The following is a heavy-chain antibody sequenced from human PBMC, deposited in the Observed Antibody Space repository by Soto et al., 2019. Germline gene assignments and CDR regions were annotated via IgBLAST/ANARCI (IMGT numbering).Heavy chain of an antibody. V-gene: IGHV2-5*02. J-gene: IGHJ4*02. CDR3: AHLACYGSGSYTY. D-gene: IGHD3-10*01. CDR2: VYWDDDK. CDR1: GFSLSTSGVG. Sequence: QITLKESGPTLVKPTQTLMLTCTFSGFSLSTSGVGVGWIRQPPGKALDWLASVYWDDDKRYSPSLESRLSITKDSSKNQVVLTLTYINPVDTATYYYAHLACYGSGSYTYWGQGTPVTVSS.